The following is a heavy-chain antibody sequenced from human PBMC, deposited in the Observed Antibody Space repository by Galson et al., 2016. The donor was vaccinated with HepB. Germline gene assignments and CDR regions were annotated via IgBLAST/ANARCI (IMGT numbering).Heavy chain of an antibody. Sequence: SLRLSCAASGFTFSSHWMHWVRQAPGEGLVWVSRIDSDGSDIRYADSVRGRFTISRDNAKNTLYLQMNSLRAEDTAVYYCARDQRSSLDYWGQGTLVTVSS. J-gene: IGHJ4*02. D-gene: IGHD6-19*01. CDR2: IDSDGSDI. V-gene: IGHV3-74*01. CDR3: ARDQRSSLDY. CDR1: GFTFSSHW.